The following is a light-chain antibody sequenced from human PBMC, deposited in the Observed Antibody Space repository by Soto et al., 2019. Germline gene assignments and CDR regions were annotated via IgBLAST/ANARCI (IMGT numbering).Light chain of an antibody. CDR3: QQRSNWRHT. Sequence: EIVLTQSPATLSLSPGERATLSCRASQSVSSYLAWYQQKPGQAPRLLIYDASNRATGIPVRFSGSGSGTDFTLTISSLEPEDFAVYYCQQRSNWRHTFGGGTKVEIK. V-gene: IGKV3-11*01. J-gene: IGKJ4*01. CDR2: DAS. CDR1: QSVSSY.